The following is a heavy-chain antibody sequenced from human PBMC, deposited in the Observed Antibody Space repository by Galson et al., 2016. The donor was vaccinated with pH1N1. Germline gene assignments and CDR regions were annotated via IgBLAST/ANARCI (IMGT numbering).Heavy chain of an antibody. CDR3: ARGDYYYASGTDEDFGFDP. J-gene: IGHJ5*02. V-gene: IGHV4-61*01. Sequence: SETLSLTCSVSGGSISNVYSYWSWIRQPPGKGLEWIAYISYSGSTNYNPSLTSRVTISVDTSKNQFSLKLSSVTAADTAVYYCARGDYYYASGTDEDFGFDPWGQGTLVTVSS. CDR1: GGSISNVYSY. D-gene: IGHD3-10*01. CDR2: ISYSGST.